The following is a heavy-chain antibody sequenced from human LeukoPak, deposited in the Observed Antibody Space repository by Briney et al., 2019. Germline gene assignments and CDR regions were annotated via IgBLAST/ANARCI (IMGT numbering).Heavy chain of an antibody. CDR2: INPNSGGA. J-gene: IGHJ4*02. Sequence: HGASVKVSCKASGYTFTGYYMHWVRQAPGQGLEWMGWINPNSGGANYAQKFQGRVTMTRDTPISTAYMELSRLRSDDTAVYYCARRARGYSYGHDFDYWGQGTLVTVSS. V-gene: IGHV1-2*02. D-gene: IGHD5-18*01. CDR1: GYTFTGYY. CDR3: ARRARGYSYGHDFDY.